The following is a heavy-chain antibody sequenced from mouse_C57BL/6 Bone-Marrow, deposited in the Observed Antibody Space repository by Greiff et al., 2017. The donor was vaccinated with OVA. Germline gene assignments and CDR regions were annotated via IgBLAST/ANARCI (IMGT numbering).Heavy chain of an antibody. CDR2: ISDGGSYT. Sequence: RVESGGGLVKPGGSLKLSCAASGFTFSSYAMSWVRQTPEKRLEWVATISDGGSYTYYPDNVKGRFTISRDNAKNNLYLQMSHLKSEDTAMYYCARGGYSLVDYWGQGTSVTVSS. D-gene: IGHD2-3*01. J-gene: IGHJ4*01. CDR3: ARGGYSLVDY. CDR1: GFTFSSYA. V-gene: IGHV5-4*01.